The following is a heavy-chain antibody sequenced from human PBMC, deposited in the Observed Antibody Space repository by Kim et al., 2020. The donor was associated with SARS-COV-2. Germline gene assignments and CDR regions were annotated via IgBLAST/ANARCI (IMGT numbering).Heavy chain of an antibody. CDR2: IYYSGST. V-gene: IGHV4-39*02. CDR3: ARDSDSSGWSYYYYGMDV. Sequence: SETLSLTCTVSGGSISSSSYYWGWIRQPPGKGLEWIGSIYYSGSTYYNPSLKSRVTISVDTSKNQFSLKLSSVTAADTAVYYCARDSDSSGWSYYYYGMDVWGQGTTVTVSS. CDR1: GGSISSSSYY. D-gene: IGHD6-19*01. J-gene: IGHJ6*02.